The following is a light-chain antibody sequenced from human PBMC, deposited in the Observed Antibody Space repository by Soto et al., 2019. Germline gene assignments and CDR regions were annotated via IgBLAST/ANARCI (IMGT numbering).Light chain of an antibody. CDR1: SSDIGDYDY. V-gene: IGLV2-14*01. J-gene: IGLJ2*01. CDR2: DVT. CDR3: CSYTDIALDVV. Sequence: QSALTQPASVSGSPGQSLTISCTGTSSDIGDYDYVSWYQHLPGKAPKLLIFDVTHRPSGVSDRFSGSKSGNTASLTISGVRPEDEADYYCCSYTDIALDVVFGGGTKLTVL.